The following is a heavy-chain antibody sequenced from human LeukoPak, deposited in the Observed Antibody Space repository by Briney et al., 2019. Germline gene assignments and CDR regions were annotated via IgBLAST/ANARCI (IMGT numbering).Heavy chain of an antibody. CDR2: VYSGGST. CDR1: GFTVSSNY. V-gene: IGHV3-66*02. CDR3: ARDKSGIGYYYYYYMDV. Sequence: GGSLRLSCAASGFTVSSNYMSWVCQAPGKGLEWVSVVYSGGSTYYADSVKGRFTISRDNSKNTLYLQMNSLRAEDTAVYYCARDKSGIGYYYYYYMDVWGKGTTVTVSS. J-gene: IGHJ6*03. D-gene: IGHD3-10*01.